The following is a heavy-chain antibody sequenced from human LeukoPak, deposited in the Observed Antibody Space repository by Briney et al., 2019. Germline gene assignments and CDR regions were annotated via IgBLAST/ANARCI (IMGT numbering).Heavy chain of an antibody. CDR2: IKSKTDGGTT. CDR3: TTGGYGGQFDY. Sequence: GGSLRLSCAASGFAFSNAWMSWVRQAPGKGLEWVGRIKSKTDGGTTDYAAPVKGRFTVSRDDSKNTLYLQMNSLKTEDTAVYYCTTGGYGGQFDYWGQGTLVTVSS. V-gene: IGHV3-15*01. J-gene: IGHJ4*02. CDR1: GFAFSNAW. D-gene: IGHD5-12*01.